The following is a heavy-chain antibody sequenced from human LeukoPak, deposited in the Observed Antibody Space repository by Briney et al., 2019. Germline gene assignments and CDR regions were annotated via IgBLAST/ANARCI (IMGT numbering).Heavy chain of an antibody. J-gene: IGHJ5*02. CDR3: ARVDWNDVSPNWLDP. V-gene: IGHV3-23*01. D-gene: IGHD1-1*01. CDR1: GFTFSSYA. Sequence: GGSLRLSCAASGFTFSSYAMSWVRQAPGKGLEWVSAISGSGGSTYYADSVKGRFTISRDNSKNSLYLQMNSLRAEDTAVYYCARVDWNDVSPNWLDPWGQGTLVTVSS. CDR2: ISGSGGST.